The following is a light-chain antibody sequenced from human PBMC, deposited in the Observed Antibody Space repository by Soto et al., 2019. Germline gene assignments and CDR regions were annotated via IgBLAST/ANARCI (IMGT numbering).Light chain of an antibody. Sequence: LSGSVGDRVTITCRASQTISSWLAWYQQKPGKAPKLLIYAATILQSGVPSRFSGSGSGTAFTLTISNLQPEDFASYFCQQANSFPLTFGGGTKVDIK. CDR3: QQANSFPLT. CDR1: QTISSW. V-gene: IGKV1-12*01. CDR2: AAT. J-gene: IGKJ4*01.